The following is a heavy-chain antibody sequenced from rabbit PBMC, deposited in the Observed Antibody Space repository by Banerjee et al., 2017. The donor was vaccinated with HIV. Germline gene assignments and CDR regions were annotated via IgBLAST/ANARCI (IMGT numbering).Heavy chain of an antibody. V-gene: IGHV1S45*01. D-gene: IGHD4-1*01. CDR2: IYTGDGNT. J-gene: IGHJ4*01. CDR3: ARDLAGVIGWNFNL. CDR1: GFPLSNYW. Sequence: QEQLEESGGDLVKPEGSLTLTCKASGFPLSNYWICWVRQAPGKGLEWIACIYTGDGNTHYASWAKGRFTISKTSSTTVTLQLTSLTAADTATYFCARDLAGVIGWNFNLWGPGTLVTVS.